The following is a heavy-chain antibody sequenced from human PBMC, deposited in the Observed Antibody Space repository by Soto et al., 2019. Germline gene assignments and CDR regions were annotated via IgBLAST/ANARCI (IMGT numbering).Heavy chain of an antibody. V-gene: IGHV4-30-2*01. J-gene: IGHJ4*02. D-gene: IGHD6-13*01. CDR1: GGSISSGGYS. Sequence: SETLSLTCTVSGGSISSGGYSWSWIRQPPGKGLEWIGYIYHSGSTYYNPSLKSRVTISVDRSKNQFSLKLSSVTAEDTAMYFCARLYISSWYILWGQGTLVTVSS. CDR2: IYHSGST. CDR3: ARLYISSWYIL.